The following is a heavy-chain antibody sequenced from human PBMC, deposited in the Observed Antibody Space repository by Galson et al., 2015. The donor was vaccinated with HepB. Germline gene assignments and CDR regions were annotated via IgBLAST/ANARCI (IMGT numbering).Heavy chain of an antibody. D-gene: IGHD4-17*01. J-gene: IGHJ5*02. CDR1: GYTSTSYY. V-gene: IGHV1-46*01. Sequence: SVKVSCKASGYTSTSYYMHWVRQAPGQGLEWMGIINPSGGSTSYAQKFQGRVTMTRDTSISTAYMELSRLRSDDTAVYYCARAFYGDYWGGYWFDPWGQGTLVTVSS. CDR2: INPSGGST. CDR3: ARAFYGDYWGGYWFDP.